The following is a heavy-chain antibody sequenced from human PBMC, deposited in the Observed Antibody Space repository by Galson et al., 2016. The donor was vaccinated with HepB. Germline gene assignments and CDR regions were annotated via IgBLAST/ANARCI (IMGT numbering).Heavy chain of an antibody. D-gene: IGHD5-12*01. Sequence: SVKVSCKASGFTFTAYGISRVRQAPGQGLGWMGWINAYNGNTNYAQSFQGRVTMTTDTSTGTAYMELWNLRSDDTALYYCARVLGGYDFYPWGQGTLVTVSS. J-gene: IGHJ5*02. CDR2: INAYNGNT. CDR3: ARVLGGYDFYP. V-gene: IGHV1-18*01. CDR1: GFTFTAYG.